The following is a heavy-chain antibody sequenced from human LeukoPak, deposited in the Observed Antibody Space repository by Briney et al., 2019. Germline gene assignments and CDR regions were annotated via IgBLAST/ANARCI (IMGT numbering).Heavy chain of an antibody. J-gene: IGHJ6*02. CDR2: MNPNSGNT. V-gene: IGHV1-8*02. D-gene: IGHD1-14*01. Sequence: GASVKVSCKASGYTFTSYYMHWVRQAPGQGLEWMGWMNPNSGNTGYAQKFQGRVTMTRNTSKSTAYMELSSLRSEDTAVYYCARVRSTEAIDGMDVWGQGTTVTVSS. CDR3: ARVRSTEAIDGMDV. CDR1: GYTFTSYY.